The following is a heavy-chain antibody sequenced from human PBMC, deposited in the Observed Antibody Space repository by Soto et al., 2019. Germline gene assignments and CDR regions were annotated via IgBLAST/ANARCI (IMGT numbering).Heavy chain of an antibody. D-gene: IGHD6-13*01. CDR3: ARTTLWRQLVRRDYYYYGMDV. Sequence: PSETLSLTCAVYGGSFSGYYWSWIRQPPGKGLEWIGEINHSGSTNYNPSLKSRVTISVDTSKNQFSLKLSSVTAADTAVYYCARTTLWRQLVRRDYYYYGMDVWGQGTTVTVSS. CDR2: INHSGST. CDR1: GGSFSGYY. V-gene: IGHV4-34*01. J-gene: IGHJ6*02.